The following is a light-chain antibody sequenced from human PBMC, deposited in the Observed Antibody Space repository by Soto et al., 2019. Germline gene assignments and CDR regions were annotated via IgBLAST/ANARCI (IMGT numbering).Light chain of an antibody. J-gene: IGKJ2*01. CDR3: MQALQTPYT. CDR1: QRLLHSNGNNF. Sequence: EIEMTQSPPSLTVTPGEPASISCRSSQRLLHSNGNNFLDWYLQKPGQSPQLLIYLGFNRASGVPDRVSGSGAGTDFTLKISRVEAEDVGVYYCMQALQTPYTFGQGTKLEIK. CDR2: LGF. V-gene: IGKV2-28*01.